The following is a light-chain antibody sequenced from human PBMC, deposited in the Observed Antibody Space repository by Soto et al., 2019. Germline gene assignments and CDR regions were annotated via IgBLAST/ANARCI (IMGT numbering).Light chain of an antibody. CDR1: QSVSSNY. CDR2: GAS. V-gene: IGKV3-20*01. Sequence: EIVLTQSPGTLSLSPGERATLSCRASQSVSSNYLAWYQQKPGQAPRLLIYGASSRATGIPDRFSGSGSGTDFTLTISRLEPEDFAVYYCQQYGNSPPETFGQGTRLRL. J-gene: IGKJ5*01. CDR3: QQYGNSPPET.